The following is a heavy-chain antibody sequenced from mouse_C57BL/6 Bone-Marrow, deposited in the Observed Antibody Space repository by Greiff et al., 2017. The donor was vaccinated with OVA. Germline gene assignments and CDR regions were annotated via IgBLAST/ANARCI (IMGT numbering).Heavy chain of an antibody. CDR1: GYSFTGYY. J-gene: IGHJ3*01. D-gene: IGHD2-3*01. V-gene: IGHV1-42*01. CDR2: MKPSKGGK. CDR3: AGDDGYYFAY. Sequence: EVQLQQSGPELVKPGASVKISCKASGYSFTGYYMNWVKQSAEKSLEWIGEMKPSKGGKKNNQKFKAKATLTVDKSSSTAYMQRKSRTSEDSAVYYCAGDDGYYFAYWGQGTLVTVSA.